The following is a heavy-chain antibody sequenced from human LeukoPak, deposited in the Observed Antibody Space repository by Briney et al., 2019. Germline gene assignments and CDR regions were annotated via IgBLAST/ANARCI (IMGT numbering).Heavy chain of an antibody. Sequence: GGSLRLSCAASGFTFSSYVMSWVRQAPGKGLEWVSAISGSGGSTYYADSVKGRFTISRDNSKNTLYLQMNSLRAEDTAVYYCAKDQDSSGYYYSSYFDYWGQGTLVTVSS. CDR1: GFTFSSYV. V-gene: IGHV3-23*01. CDR2: ISGSGGST. CDR3: AKDQDSSGYYYSSYFDY. J-gene: IGHJ4*02. D-gene: IGHD3-22*01.